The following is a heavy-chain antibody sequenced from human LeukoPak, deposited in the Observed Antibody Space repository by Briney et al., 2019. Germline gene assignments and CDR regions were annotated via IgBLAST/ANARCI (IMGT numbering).Heavy chain of an antibody. D-gene: IGHD1-26*01. CDR1: GFTHSSHG. V-gene: IGHV3-30*03. J-gene: IGHJ4*02. CDR3: ARDRAWDYLDS. Sequence: PGGSLRLSCVVSGFTHSSHGMHWVRQAPGKGLEWVAVISYDGGKKSYADSVKGRFTISRDNSKNTLYLQMDSLRVEDTAVYYCARDRAWDYLDSWDQGPLVTVSS. CDR2: ISYDGGKK.